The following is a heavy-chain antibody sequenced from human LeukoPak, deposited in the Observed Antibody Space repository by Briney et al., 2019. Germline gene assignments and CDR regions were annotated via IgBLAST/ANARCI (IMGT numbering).Heavy chain of an antibody. V-gene: IGHV3-66*01. Sequence: GGSLKLSCAASGFTVSSNYMSWVRQAPGKGLEWVSVIYSGGSTYYADSVKGRFTISRDNSKNTLYLQMNSLRAEDTAVYYCARTHYDFWSGTTSWGQGTLVTVSS. J-gene: IGHJ5*02. CDR3: ARTHYDFWSGTTS. CDR2: IYSGGST. CDR1: GFTVSSNY. D-gene: IGHD3-3*01.